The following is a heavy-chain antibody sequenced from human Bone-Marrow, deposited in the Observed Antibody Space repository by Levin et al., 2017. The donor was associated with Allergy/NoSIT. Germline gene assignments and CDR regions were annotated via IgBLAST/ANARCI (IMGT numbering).Heavy chain of an antibody. CDR3: ARGPYYRDTSGSYYGLFFF. V-gene: IGHV3-30*09. Sequence: GESLKISCAASGFSFKNYAVHWVRQAPEKGLEWVATISSDGGIKYYTDSVKGRFAISRDNSKNTLYLQMNSLRIEDTALYYCARGPYYRDTSGSYYGLFFFWGQGTLVAVSS. CDR2: ISSDGGIK. CDR1: GFSFKNYA. D-gene: IGHD3-22*01. J-gene: IGHJ4*02.